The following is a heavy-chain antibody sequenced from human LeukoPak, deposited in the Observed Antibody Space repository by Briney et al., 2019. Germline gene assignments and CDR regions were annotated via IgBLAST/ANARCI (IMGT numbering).Heavy chain of an antibody. D-gene: IGHD3-22*01. J-gene: IGHJ3*02. Sequence: PSETLSLTCTVSGGSISSYYWSWIRQPAGKGLEWIGRIYTCGSTNYNPSLKSRVTMSVDTSKNQFSLKLSSVTAADTAVYYCARNYDSSGYYYGRAFDIWGQGTMVTVSS. CDR3: ARNYDSSGYYYGRAFDI. CDR2: IYTCGST. CDR1: GGSISSYY. V-gene: IGHV4-4*07.